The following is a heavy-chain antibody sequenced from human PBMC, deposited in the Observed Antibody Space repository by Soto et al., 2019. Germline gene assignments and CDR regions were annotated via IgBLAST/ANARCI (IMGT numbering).Heavy chain of an antibody. CDR3: ARARLSNGDPNIYFFYGLDV. J-gene: IGHJ6*02. D-gene: IGHD3-10*01. CDR1: GDMFRNSA. CDR2: TIPLFRKT. Sequence: ASVKVSCKASGDMFRNSAFSWVRQAPGQGLAWMGVTIPLFRKTDVAQKFQGRVNFTADESTSSLYMEVSSLTSEDTAVYYCARARLSNGDPNIYFFYGLDVWGQGTTVTVS. V-gene: IGHV1-69*13.